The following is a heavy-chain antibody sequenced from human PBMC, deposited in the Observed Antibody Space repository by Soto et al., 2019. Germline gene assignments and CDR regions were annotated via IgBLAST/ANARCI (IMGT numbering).Heavy chain of an antibody. V-gene: IGHV1-18*01. D-gene: IGHD3-22*01. J-gene: IGHJ4*02. CDR3: ARDSYDSSGYPLYFDY. Sequence: ASVKVSCKTSGYTFTNYGISWVRQAPGQGLERMGWISAYNGNTNYAQDLQGRVTMTTDTSTSTAYMELRSLRSDDTAVYYCARDSYDSSGYPLYFDYWCQGTLVTVSS. CDR2: ISAYNGNT. CDR1: GYTFTNYG.